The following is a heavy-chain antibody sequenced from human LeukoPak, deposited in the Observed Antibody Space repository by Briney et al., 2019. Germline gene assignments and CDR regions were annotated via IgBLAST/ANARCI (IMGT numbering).Heavy chain of an antibody. CDR3: AKELRGWSSSWSYYFDY. CDR2: ISGSGGST. J-gene: IGHJ4*02. D-gene: IGHD6-13*01. CDR1: GFTFSSYA. Sequence: GGSLRLSRAASGFTFSSYAMSWVRQAPGKGLEWVSAISGSGGSTYYADSVKGRFTISRDNSKNMLYLQMNSLRAEDTAVYYCAKELRGWSSSWSYYFDYWGQGTLVTVSS. V-gene: IGHV3-23*01.